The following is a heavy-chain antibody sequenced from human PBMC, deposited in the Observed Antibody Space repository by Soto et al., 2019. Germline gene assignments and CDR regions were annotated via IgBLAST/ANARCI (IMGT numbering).Heavy chain of an antibody. J-gene: IGHJ4*02. CDR3: ARGSVYCSNGICYFDS. CDR1: GGSISSYY. Sequence: QVQLQESGPGLVKPSETLSLTCTVSGGSISSYYWSWIRQPPGKGLEWIGYIYYSGNTNYNPSLNSRVTISVDTSKNQFSLKLSSVTAADTAVYYCARGSVYCSNGICYFDSWGQGTLVTVSS. CDR2: IYYSGNT. D-gene: IGHD2-8*01. V-gene: IGHV4-59*01.